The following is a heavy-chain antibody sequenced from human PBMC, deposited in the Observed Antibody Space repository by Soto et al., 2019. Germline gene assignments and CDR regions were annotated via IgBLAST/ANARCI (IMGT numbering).Heavy chain of an antibody. D-gene: IGHD4-17*01. V-gene: IGHV3-15*01. Sequence: EVQLVESGGDLVKPGGSLRLSCAASEFTFANAWISWVRQAPGKGLEWVGRIKIKADGGTTDYAAPVKCRFTISRDESQNTLYLQMNSLKTEDTAVYYCTALYYGHWGQGTLVTVSS. J-gene: IGHJ4*02. CDR2: IKIKADGGTT. CDR3: TALYYGH. CDR1: EFTFANAW.